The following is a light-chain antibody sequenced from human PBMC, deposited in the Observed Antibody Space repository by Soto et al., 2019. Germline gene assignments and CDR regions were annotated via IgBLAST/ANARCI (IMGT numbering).Light chain of an antibody. CDR2: AGM. CDR3: ELYSGNSFS. J-gene: IGKJ2*01. CDR1: QSVFIW. V-gene: IGKV1-5*01. Sequence: DIQMTQSPSTLSASVGDRVTITCRASQSVFIWVAWYQQKPGRAPKLLIFAGMYLGNGVPSRFSGDASETAFTLTISGLQPYDFATCYCELYSGNSFSFGQGTKLEI.